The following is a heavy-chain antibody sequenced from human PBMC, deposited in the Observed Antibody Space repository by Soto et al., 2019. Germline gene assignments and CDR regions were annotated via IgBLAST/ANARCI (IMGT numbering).Heavy chain of an antibody. Sequence: GGSLRPSCVASEFTFRNYWMSWVRQAPGKGLEWVANINQDGSEKYHADSVTGRFAISRDNAKKSLYLQMNSLRAEDTAVYYCARDVNHGVFDYWGQGILVTVSS. V-gene: IGHV3-7*03. CDR1: EFTFRNYW. CDR3: ARDVNHGVFDY. J-gene: IGHJ4*02. CDR2: INQDGSEK.